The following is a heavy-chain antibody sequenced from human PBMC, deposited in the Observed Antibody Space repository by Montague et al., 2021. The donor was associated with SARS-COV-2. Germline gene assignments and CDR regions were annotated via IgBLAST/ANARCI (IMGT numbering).Heavy chain of an antibody. CDR3: ARRGYSNSRLDDAFDI. D-gene: IGHD6-13*01. Sequence: SETLSLTCTVSSDSISISSSLSYWGWIRQPPGKGLEWIGSIYRSGYTFYSPSLKSRITMSVDTSKNQFSLELASVTAADTAVYYCARRGYSNSRLDDAFDIWDQGTMVIVSS. V-gene: IGHV4-39*01. CDR2: IYRSGYT. CDR1: SDSISISSSLSY. J-gene: IGHJ3*02.